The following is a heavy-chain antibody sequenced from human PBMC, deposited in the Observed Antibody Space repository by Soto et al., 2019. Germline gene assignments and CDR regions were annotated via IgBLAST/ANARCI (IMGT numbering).Heavy chain of an antibody. CDR2: IYYSGTT. Sequence: PSETLSLTCTVSGGSVNSGSYYWSWFRQPPGKGLEWIGYIYYSGTTNYNPSLKSRITISVDTSKNQFSLKLSSVTAADTAVYYCARHFYALGSSDYYYYGMDVWGQGTTVTVSS. CDR1: GGSVNSGSYY. D-gene: IGHD3-3*02. V-gene: IGHV4-61*01. CDR3: ARHFYALGSSDYYYYGMDV. J-gene: IGHJ6*02.